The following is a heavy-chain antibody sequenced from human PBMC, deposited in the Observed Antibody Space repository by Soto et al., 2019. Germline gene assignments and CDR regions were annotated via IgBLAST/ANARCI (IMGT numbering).Heavy chain of an antibody. CDR3: ARGPRGDSSGYYAYYFDY. D-gene: IGHD3-22*01. V-gene: IGHV2-70*11. Sequence: SGPTLVNPTQTLTLTCTFSGFSLSTSGMCVSWIRQPPGKALEWLARIDWDDDKYYSTSLKTRLTISKDTSKNQVVLTMTNMDPVDTATYYCARGPRGDSSGYYAYYFDYWGQGTLVTVSS. CDR1: GFSLSTSGMC. CDR2: IDWDDDK. J-gene: IGHJ4*02.